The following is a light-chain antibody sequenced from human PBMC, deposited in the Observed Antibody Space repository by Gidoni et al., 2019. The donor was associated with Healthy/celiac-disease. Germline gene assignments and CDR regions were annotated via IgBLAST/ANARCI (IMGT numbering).Light chain of an antibody. CDR1: QSVSSSY. CDR2: GAS. CDR3: QQYGSSPDT. V-gene: IGKV3-20*01. Sequence: EIVLTQAPGTLSLSPGERATLSCRASQSVSSSYLAWYQQTPGQAPRLLIYGASSRATGLPDRFSGSGSGTDFTLPISRLEPDDFAVSYCQQYGSSPDTFGGGPKVEIK. J-gene: IGKJ4*01.